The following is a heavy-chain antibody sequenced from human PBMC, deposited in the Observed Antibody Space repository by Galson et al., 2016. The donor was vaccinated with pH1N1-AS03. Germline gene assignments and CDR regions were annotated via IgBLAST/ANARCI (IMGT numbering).Heavy chain of an antibody. Sequence: SLRLSCAASGFSFSNSWMSWVRQAPGKGLVWVANIKQDGSEKYYVDSVRGRFTISRDNAENSLFLQMNSLRAEDAAVYYWVNGGAVAGRPYWGQGTLVTVSS. CDR3: VNGGAVAGRPY. CDR1: GFSFSNSW. J-gene: IGHJ4*02. V-gene: IGHV3-7*03. D-gene: IGHD6-19*01. CDR2: IKQDGSEK.